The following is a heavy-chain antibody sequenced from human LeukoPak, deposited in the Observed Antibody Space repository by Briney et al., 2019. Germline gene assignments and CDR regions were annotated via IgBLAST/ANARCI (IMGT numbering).Heavy chain of an antibody. CDR2: ISSDGSDK. D-gene: IGHD4-11*01. CDR3: ARGYDYTHNYFYYYMDV. Sequence: PGGSLRLSCAASGFGFSSYGMHWVRQVPGKGLEWVAVISSDGSDKYYADSVKGRFTISRDNSKNTVFVQMSSLRAEDTGVYYCARGYDYTHNYFYYYMDVWGKGTTVTVSS. CDR1: GFGFSSYG. V-gene: IGHV3-33*05. J-gene: IGHJ6*03.